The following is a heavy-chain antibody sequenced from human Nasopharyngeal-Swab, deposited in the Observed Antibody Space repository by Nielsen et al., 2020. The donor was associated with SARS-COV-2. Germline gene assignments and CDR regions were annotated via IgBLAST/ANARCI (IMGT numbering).Heavy chain of an antibody. Sequence: VRQAPGKGLEWVSAISGSGGSTYYADSVKGRFTISRDNSKNTLYLQMNSLRAEDTAVYYCAKQRYCSSTSCYGGGFDYWGQGTLVTVSS. CDR3: AKQRYCSSTSCYGGGFDY. CDR2: ISGSGGST. J-gene: IGHJ4*02. V-gene: IGHV3-23*01. D-gene: IGHD2-2*01.